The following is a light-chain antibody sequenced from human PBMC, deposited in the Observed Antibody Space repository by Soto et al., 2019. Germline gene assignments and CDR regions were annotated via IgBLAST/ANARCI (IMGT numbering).Light chain of an antibody. J-gene: IGLJ6*01. CDR2: EVS. CDR1: SSDVGGYNY. Sequence: QSVLTQPASASGSPGQSITISCTGTSSDVGGYNYVSWYQQHPGKAPKLVIFEVSIRPSGVSIRFSGSKSGNTASLTISGLQTEDEADYYCSSYTSRPTLFVFGSGTKLTVL. V-gene: IGLV2-14*01. CDR3: SSYTSRPTLFV.